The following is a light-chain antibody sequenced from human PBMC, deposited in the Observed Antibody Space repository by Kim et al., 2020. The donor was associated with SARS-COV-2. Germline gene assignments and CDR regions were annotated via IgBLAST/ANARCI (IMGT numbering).Light chain of an antibody. J-gene: IGLJ1*01. V-gene: IGLV3-19*01. CDR2: VKS. CDR3: TSLDCCVVHVV. Sequence: SSELTQDPAVSVALGQTVRLTCQGDSLKNYYATWYQHRPGQAPLLVLYVKSNRPSVIPHRFSGSASGNTASLSITGAQAEDEAHYSFTSLDCCVVHVVF. CDR1: SLKNYY.